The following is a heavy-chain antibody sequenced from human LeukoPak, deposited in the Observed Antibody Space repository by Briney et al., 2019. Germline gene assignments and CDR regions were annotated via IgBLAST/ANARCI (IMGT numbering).Heavy chain of an antibody. CDR2: IIPILGIA. Sequence: SVKVSCKASGGTFSSYAISWVRQAPGQGLEWMGRIIPILGIANYAQKFQGRVTITADKSTSTAYMELSSLRSEDTAVYYCARTPHHDSTGGDYWGQGTLVTVSS. D-gene: IGHD3-22*01. V-gene: IGHV1-69*04. CDR3: ARTPHHDSTGGDY. CDR1: GGTFSSYA. J-gene: IGHJ4*02.